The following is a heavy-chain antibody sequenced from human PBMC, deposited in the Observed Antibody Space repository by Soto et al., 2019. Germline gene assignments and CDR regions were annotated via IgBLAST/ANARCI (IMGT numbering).Heavy chain of an antibody. CDR1: GFMFSDYY. CDR2: INTISDT. J-gene: IGHJ6*02. Sequence: QVQLMQSGGGLVKPGGSLRLSCAASGFMFSDYYTTWIRQTPVRGLEWVAYINTISDTNYADSVRGRFTIYRDNARNSLFLQMNSLRLEDSAVYYCARGHYSMDVWGQGTTVTVSS. V-gene: IGHV3-11*03. CDR3: ARGHYSMDV.